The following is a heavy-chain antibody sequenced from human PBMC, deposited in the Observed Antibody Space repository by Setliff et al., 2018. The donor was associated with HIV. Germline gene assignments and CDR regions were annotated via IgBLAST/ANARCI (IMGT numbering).Heavy chain of an antibody. J-gene: IGHJ5*02. D-gene: IGHD2-2*01. V-gene: IGHV4-39*01. CDR2: IYYSGST. Sequence: SETMSLTCTVSGGSISRSSYYWGWIRQHPGKGLEWIGSIYYSGSTYYNPSLKSRVTISVDTSKNQVSLKLSSGTAADTAVYYCASRVLGYCRSTSCLNWFDPWGQGTLVTVSS. CDR1: GGSISRSSYY. CDR3: ASRVLGYCRSTSCLNWFDP.